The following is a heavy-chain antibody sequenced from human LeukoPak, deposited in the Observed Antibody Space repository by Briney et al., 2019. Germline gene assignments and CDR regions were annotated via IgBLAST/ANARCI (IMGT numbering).Heavy chain of an antibody. D-gene: IGHD3-3*01. V-gene: IGHV3-20*04. J-gene: IGHJ5*02. CDR1: GLPIGDFA. Sequence: GGSLRLSCVASGLPIGDFAMHWVRQAPGKGLEWVSGINWNGGSTGYADFVKGRFTISRDNAKNSLYLQMNSLRAEDTALYYCARGFNWFEPWGQGTLVTVSS. CDR2: INWNGGST. CDR3: ARGFNWFEP.